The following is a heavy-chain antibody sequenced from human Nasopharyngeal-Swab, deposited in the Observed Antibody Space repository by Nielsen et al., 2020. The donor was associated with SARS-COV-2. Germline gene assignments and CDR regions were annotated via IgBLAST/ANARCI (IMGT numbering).Heavy chain of an antibody. D-gene: IGHD1-26*01. V-gene: IGHV3-23*01. J-gene: IGHJ6*03. CDR2: VSGRDST. CDR3: AKDRNSAYYYYYMDV. Sequence: VRQAPGKGLEWVSSVSGRDSTYYADSVKGRFTISRDISKNTLYLQMNSLRAEDTAVYYCAKDRNSAYYYYYMDVWGKGTTVTSP.